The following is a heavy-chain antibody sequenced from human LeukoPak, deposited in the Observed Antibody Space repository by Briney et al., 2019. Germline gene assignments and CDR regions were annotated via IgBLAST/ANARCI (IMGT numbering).Heavy chain of an antibody. Sequence: SGGSLRLSCAASAFGFSTYAMTWVRQAPGKGREWVSYISGNGTRTNSADSVKARFSISRDNSKTTLYLQMNSLRADDSAVYYCELGGIWGQGTLVTVSS. CDR2: ISGNGTRT. CDR1: AFGFSTYA. CDR3: ELGGI. D-gene: IGHD3-10*01. V-gene: IGHV3-23*01. J-gene: IGHJ3*02.